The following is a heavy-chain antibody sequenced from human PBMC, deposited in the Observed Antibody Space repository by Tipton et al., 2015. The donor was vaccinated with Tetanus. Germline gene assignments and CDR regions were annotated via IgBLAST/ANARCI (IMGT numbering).Heavy chain of an antibody. V-gene: IGHV1-2*06. CDR3: AREVIYSGSYYDY. Sequence: QVQLVQSGPEVKKPGASVKVSCKASGYTFTGYYMHWVRQAPGQGLEWMGRINPNSGGTNYAQKFQGRVTMTRDTSISRAYMELSRLRSDATAVYYCAREVIYSGSYYDYWGQGTLVTVSS. CDR1: GYTFTGYY. D-gene: IGHD1-26*01. J-gene: IGHJ4*02. CDR2: INPNSGGT.